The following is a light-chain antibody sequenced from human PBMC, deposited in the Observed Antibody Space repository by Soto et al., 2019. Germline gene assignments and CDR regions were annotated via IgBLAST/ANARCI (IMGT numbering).Light chain of an antibody. CDR1: QTVSSY. CDR3: QHYGSSWT. J-gene: IGKJ1*01. CDR2: GAS. Sequence: EIALPQSHATLSLSPGERATLSCRASQTVSSYLLWHQQKPGQAPRLLIYGASTRATGIPDRISGSASATDFPPTISRLEPEYFALYYCQHYGSSWTFGQGTKVDIK. V-gene: IGKV3-20*01.